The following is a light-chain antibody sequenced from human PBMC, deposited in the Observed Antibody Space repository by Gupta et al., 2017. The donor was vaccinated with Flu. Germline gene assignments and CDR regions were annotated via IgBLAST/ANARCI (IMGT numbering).Light chain of an antibody. CDR2: SAS. CDR1: QTVGLA. CDR3: QQYNKWPPIT. V-gene: IGKV3-15*01. J-gene: IGKJ5*01. Sequence: EIVMTQSPATLSVSPGERATLSCRASQTVGLALAWYQQKPCQAPRLLIYSASIRAPGIPGRFSGGGSGTEFTLTISSLQSEDFAVYYCQQYNKWPPITFGQGTRLEIK.